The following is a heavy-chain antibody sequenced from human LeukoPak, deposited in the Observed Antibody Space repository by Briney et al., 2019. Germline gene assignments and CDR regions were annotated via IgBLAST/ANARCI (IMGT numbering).Heavy chain of an antibody. CDR2: ISGSGDNT. V-gene: IGHV3-23*01. CDR1: GFTFSSYA. CDR3: AKVRSGGIAAALNY. J-gene: IGHJ4*02. D-gene: IGHD6-13*01. Sequence: PGGSLRLSCAASGFTFSSYAMNWVRQAPGKGLEWVSGISGSGDNTYYADSVKGRFTISRDNSKNTLYLQMNSLRAEDTAVYYCAKVRSGGIAAALNYWGQGTLGPVSS.